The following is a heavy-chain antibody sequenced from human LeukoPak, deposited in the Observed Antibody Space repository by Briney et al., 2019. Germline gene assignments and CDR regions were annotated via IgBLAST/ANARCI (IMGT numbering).Heavy chain of an antibody. CDR3: ARENIGYSSSWYWFDP. CDR1: GYTFTSYG. J-gene: IGHJ5*02. D-gene: IGHD6-13*01. CDR2: ISAYIGNT. V-gene: IGHV1-18*01. Sequence: GASVKVSCKASGYTFTSYGISWVRQAPGQGLEWMGWISAYIGNTNYAQKLQGRVTMTTDTSTSTAYMELRSLRSDDTAVYYCARENIGYSSSWYWFDPWGQGTLVTASS.